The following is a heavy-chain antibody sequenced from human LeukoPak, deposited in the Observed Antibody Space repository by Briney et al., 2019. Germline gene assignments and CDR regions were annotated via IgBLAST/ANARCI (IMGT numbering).Heavy chain of an antibody. Sequence: SETLSLTCAVSGGSFSGYYWTWIRQPPGKGLEWIGEINHSGSANYNPSLKSRVTISLDTSKNQFSLNLSSVTAADTAVYYCARDPPRDYYDTLTGYYTYWYFDLWGRGTLVTVSS. CDR1: GGSFSGYY. J-gene: IGHJ2*01. V-gene: IGHV4-34*01. CDR3: ARDPPRDYYDTLTGYYTYWYFDL. D-gene: IGHD3-9*01. CDR2: INHSGSA.